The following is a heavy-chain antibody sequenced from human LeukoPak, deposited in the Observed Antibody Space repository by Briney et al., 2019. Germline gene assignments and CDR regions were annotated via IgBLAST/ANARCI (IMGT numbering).Heavy chain of an antibody. CDR2: INHNGNVN. Sequence: GGPLEPSLPAPGFTFRIIWRNWAGQAPGKGLEWVASINHNGNVNYYVDSVKGRFTISRDNAKNSLYLQMSNLRAEDTAVYFCARGGGLDVWGQGATVTVSS. J-gene: IGHJ6*02. CDR3: ARGGGLDV. D-gene: IGHD3-16*01. CDR1: GFTFRIIW. V-gene: IGHV3-7*03.